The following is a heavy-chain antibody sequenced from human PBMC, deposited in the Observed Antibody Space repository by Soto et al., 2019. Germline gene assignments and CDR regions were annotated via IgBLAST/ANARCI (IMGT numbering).Heavy chain of an antibody. V-gene: IGHV3-33*01. Sequence: QVQLVESGGGVVQPGRSLRLSCAASGFTFSSYAMHWVRQAPGKGLEWVAVIWYDGSNKYYADSVKGRFTFSRDNSKNTLYLYMNILRAEDTAVYDCAREGPAYYYGSEALGYYFDYWGQGTPVTVSS. D-gene: IGHD3-10*01. CDR3: AREGPAYYYGSEALGYYFDY. CDR2: IWYDGSNK. CDR1: GFTFSSYA. J-gene: IGHJ4*02.